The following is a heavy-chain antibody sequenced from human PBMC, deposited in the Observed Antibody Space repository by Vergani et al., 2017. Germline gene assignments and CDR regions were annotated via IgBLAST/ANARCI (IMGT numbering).Heavy chain of an antibody. CDR1: GYSISSGYY. J-gene: IGHJ4*02. CDR2: IYHSGST. D-gene: IGHD3-9*01. CDR3: AREDFDWLLSYDY. V-gene: IGHV4-38-2*02. Sequence: QVQLQESGPGLVKPSETLSLTCTVSGYSISSGYYWGWIRQPPGKGLEWIGSIYHSGSTYYNPSLKSRVTISVDTSKNQFSLKLSSVTAADTAVYYCAREDFDWLLSYDYWGQGTLVTVSS.